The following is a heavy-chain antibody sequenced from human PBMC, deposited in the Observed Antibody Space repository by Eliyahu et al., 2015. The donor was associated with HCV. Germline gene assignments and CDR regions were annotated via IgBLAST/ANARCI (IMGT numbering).Heavy chain of an antibody. D-gene: IGHD2-15*01. CDR1: TFSNYW. Sequence: TFSNYWMHWVRQAPGKGLVCVSRINSDGSITDYADSVKGRFTISRDNAKNTVFLQMNSLEAEDAAVYFCVRGYCSGGSCSQKTLDPWGQGTLVTVSS. CDR3: VRGYCSGGSCSQKTLDP. CDR2: INSDGSIT. J-gene: IGHJ5*02. V-gene: IGHV3-74*01.